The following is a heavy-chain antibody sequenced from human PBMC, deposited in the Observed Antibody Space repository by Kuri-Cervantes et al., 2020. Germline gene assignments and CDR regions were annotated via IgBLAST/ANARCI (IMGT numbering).Heavy chain of an antibody. J-gene: IGHJ3*02. CDR3: ASASAIVVFDI. D-gene: IGHD3-22*01. Sequence: ASVKVSCKASGYTFTSYYMHWVRQAPGQGLEWMGIINPSGGSTSYAQKFQGRVTMTRDTSTNTANMELNSLRSEDTAVYYCASASAIVVFDIWGQGTMVTVSS. V-gene: IGHV1-46*01. CDR1: GYTFTSYY. CDR2: INPSGGST.